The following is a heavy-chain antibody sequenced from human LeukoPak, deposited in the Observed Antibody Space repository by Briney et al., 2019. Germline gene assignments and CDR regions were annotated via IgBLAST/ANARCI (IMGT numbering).Heavy chain of an antibody. Sequence: PGRSLRLSCAASGFTFDDYAMHWVRHAPGKGLEWVSGISWNSGSIGYADSVKGRFTISRDNAKNSLYLQMNSLRAEDTALYYCAKDKLDIVATITIGYFDYWGQGTLVTVSS. D-gene: IGHD5-12*01. CDR1: GFTFDDYA. CDR3: AKDKLDIVATITIGYFDY. V-gene: IGHV3-9*01. J-gene: IGHJ4*02. CDR2: ISWNSGSI.